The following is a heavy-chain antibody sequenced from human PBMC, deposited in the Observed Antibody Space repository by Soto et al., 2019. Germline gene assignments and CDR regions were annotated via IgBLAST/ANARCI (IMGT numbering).Heavy chain of an antibody. CDR2: IYHSGST. CDR1: GGSISSSNW. V-gene: IGHV4-4*02. CDR3: ARVPTMVREDNWFDP. J-gene: IGHJ5*02. Sequence: QVQLQESGPGLVKPSGTLSLTCAVSGGSISSSNWWSWVRQPPGKGLEWIGEIYHSGSTNYNPSLKSRDTISVDKSKNQFSLKLSSVTAADTAVYYCARVPTMVREDNWFDPWGQGTLVNVSS. D-gene: IGHD3-10*01.